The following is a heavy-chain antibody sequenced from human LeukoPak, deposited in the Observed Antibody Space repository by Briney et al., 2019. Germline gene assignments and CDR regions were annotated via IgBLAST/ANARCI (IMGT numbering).Heavy chain of an antibody. D-gene: IGHD2-8*01. CDR2: IWSNGNTK. CDR1: GFTFSGYG. CDR3: ARDLSWCPDY. V-gene: IGHV3-33*01. Sequence: GRSLRLSCAASGFTFSGYGMHWVRQAPGKGLEWVAVIWSNGNTKYYADSVKGRFTISRDNSKNTLYLQMNSLRTEDTAVYYCARDLSWCPDYWDQGTLVTVSS. J-gene: IGHJ4*02.